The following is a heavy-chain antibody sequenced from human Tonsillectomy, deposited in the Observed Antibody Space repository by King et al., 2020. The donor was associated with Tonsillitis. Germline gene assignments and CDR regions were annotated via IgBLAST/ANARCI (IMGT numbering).Heavy chain of an antibody. J-gene: IGHJ4*02. CDR1: GFTFSNAW. CDR2: IKSKTDGGTT. V-gene: IGHV3-15*01. Sequence: VQLVESGGGLVKPGGSLRLSCAASGFTFSNAWMSWVRQAPGKGLEWVGRIKSKTDGGTTDYAAPVKGRFTISRDDSKNTLYLQMNSLKTEDTAVYYCTTGVAAAAVSIDYRGQGTLVTVSS. CDR3: TTGVAAAAVSIDY. D-gene: IGHD6-13*01.